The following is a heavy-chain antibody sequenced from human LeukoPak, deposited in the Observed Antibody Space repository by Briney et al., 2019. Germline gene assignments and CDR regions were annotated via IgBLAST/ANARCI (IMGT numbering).Heavy chain of an antibody. V-gene: IGHV1-69*04. CDR3: ARRDYGGSNDY. D-gene: IGHD4-23*01. J-gene: IGHJ4*02. CDR1: GGTFSSYA. Sequence: GASVKVSCKASGGTFSSYAISWVRQAPGQGLEWMGRIIPIFGIANYAQKFQGRVTITADKSTSTAYMELSSLRSEDTAVYYCARRDYGGSNDYWGQGTLVTVSS. CDR2: IIPIFGIA.